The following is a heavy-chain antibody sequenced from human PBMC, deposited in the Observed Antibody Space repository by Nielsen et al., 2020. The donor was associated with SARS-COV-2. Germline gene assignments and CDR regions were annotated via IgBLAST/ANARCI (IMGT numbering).Heavy chain of an antibody. J-gene: IGHJ4*02. Sequence: GESLKISCAASGFTFSNAWMSWVRQAPGMGLEWVGRIKSKTDGGTTDYAAPVKGRFTISRDDSKNTLYLQMNSLKTEDTAVYYCARVGGSSWYFDNWGQGTLVTVSS. V-gene: IGHV3-15*01. CDR3: ARVGGSSWYFDN. CDR2: IKSKTDGGTT. CDR1: GFTFSNAW. D-gene: IGHD6-13*01.